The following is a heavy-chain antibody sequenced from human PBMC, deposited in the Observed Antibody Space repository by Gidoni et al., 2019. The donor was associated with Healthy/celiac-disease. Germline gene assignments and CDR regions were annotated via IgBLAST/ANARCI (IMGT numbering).Heavy chain of an antibody. CDR3: AFSCDYCGY. CDR2: LFSNAEK. J-gene: IGHJ4*02. Sequence: QVTLKESGPVLVKPTETLTLTCPVSGFSPSNARMGVRWIRPPPGKALEWLAHLFSNAEKSYRTSLKSRLTISNDTSKRQVVLTMTNMDPVDTATYSCAFSCDYCGYWGQVTLVTVSS. V-gene: IGHV2-26*01. CDR1: GFSPSNARMG.